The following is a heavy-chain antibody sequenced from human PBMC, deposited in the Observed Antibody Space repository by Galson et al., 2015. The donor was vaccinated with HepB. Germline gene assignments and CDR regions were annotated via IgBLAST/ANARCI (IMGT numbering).Heavy chain of an antibody. J-gene: IGHJ4*02. CDR3: ARVANSALSTVAPVDY. CDR1: GGTFSSYA. CDR2: IIPIFGTA. D-gene: IGHD2/OR15-2a*01. Sequence: SVKVSCKASGGTFSSYAISWVRQAPGQGLEWMGGIIPIFGTANYAQKFQGRVTITADKSTSTAYMELSSLRSEDTAVYYCARVANSALSTVAPVDYWGQGTLVTVSS. V-gene: IGHV1-69*06.